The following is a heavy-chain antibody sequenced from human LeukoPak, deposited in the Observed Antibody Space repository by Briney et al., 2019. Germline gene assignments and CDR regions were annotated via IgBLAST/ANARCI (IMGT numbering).Heavy chain of an antibody. CDR2: ISSSSSYI. V-gene: IGHV3-21*01. CDR1: GFTFSSYS. CDR3: AKDLATPTNYYYYYMDV. Sequence: GALRLSCAASGFTFSSYSMNWVRQAPGKGLEWVSSISSSSSYIYYADSVKGRFTISRDNSKNTLYLQMNSLRAEDTAVYYCAKDLATPTNYYYYYMDVWGKGTTVTISS. J-gene: IGHJ6*03.